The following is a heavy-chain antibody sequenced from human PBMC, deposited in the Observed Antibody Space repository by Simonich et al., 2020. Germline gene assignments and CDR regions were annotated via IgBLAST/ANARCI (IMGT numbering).Heavy chain of an antibody. CDR2: ISWNSGSI. Sequence: EVQLVESGGGLVQPGRSLRRHCAAFGFTVEDYAMHWVRQAPGKGVWGTSGISWNSGSIGYADLVNGRFTISRDNAKNSLYLQMNSLRAEDTALYYCAKDGGYCTNGVCYYFDYWGQGTLVTVSS. J-gene: IGHJ4*02. CDR1: GFTVEDYA. CDR3: AKDGGYCTNGVCYYFDY. D-gene: IGHD2-8*01. V-gene: IGHV3-9*01.